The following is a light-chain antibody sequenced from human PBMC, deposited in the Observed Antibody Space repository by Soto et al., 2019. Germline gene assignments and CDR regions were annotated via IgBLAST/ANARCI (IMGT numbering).Light chain of an antibody. CDR1: ESINNW. Sequence: DIQMTQSPSTLSASVGDRVTITCRASESINNWLAWYQQEQGKAPKLLIYKAAKLESGVPSRFSGSGSGTEFTLTSGSLQPDDFATYYCHQYISYPKTFGQGTKVEIK. CDR2: KAA. J-gene: IGKJ1*01. V-gene: IGKV1-5*03. CDR3: HQYISYPKT.